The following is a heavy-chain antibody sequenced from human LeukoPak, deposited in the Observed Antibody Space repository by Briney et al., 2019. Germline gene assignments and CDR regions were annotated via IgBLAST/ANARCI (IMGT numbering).Heavy chain of an antibody. CDR1: GYTFTSYY. CDR2: INPSGGST. CDR3: ARRGYCSGGSCPSNIDY. D-gene: IGHD2-15*01. Sequence: ASVKVSCKASGYTFTSYYMHWVRQAPGQGLEWIGIINPSGGSTSYAQKFQGRVTMTRDMSTSTVYMELSSLRSEDTAVYYCARRGYCSGGSCPSNIDYWGQGTLVTVSS. V-gene: IGHV1-46*01. J-gene: IGHJ4*02.